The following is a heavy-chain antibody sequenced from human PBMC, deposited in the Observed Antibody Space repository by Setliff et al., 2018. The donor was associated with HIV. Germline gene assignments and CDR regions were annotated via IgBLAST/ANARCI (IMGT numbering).Heavy chain of an antibody. J-gene: IGHJ3*01. CDR2: ISGNNRIT. CDR1: GYKFNIFG. D-gene: IGHD3-9*01. CDR3: AREAPRYASGAFDF. Sequence: WASVKVSCKTSGYKFNIFGVSWVRQAPGQGLEWMGWISGNNRITYYAPRLQGRLTLTTDTSTNTVYLELRSLISDDTAIYYCAREAPRYASGAFDFWGQGTMVTVSS. V-gene: IGHV1-18*01.